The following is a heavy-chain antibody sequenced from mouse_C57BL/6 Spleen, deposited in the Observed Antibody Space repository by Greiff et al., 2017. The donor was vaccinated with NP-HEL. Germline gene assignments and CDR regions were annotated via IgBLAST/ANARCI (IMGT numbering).Heavy chain of an antibody. CDR1: GFTFSDYY. Sequence: EVMLVESEGGLVQPGSSMKLSCTASGFTFSDYYMAWVRQVPEKGLEWVANINYDGSSTYYLDSLKSRFIISRDNAKNILYLQMSSLKSEDTATYYCARVGGSAWFAYWGQGTLVTVSA. V-gene: IGHV5-16*01. J-gene: IGHJ3*01. CDR3: ARVGGSAWFAY. CDR2: INYDGSST.